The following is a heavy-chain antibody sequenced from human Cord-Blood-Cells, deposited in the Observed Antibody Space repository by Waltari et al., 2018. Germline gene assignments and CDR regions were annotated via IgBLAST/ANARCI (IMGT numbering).Heavy chain of an antibody. CDR3: ARDRVLRFLEWLSYYYYYGMDV. CDR2: INAGNGNT. V-gene: IGHV1-3*01. D-gene: IGHD3-3*01. CDR1: GYTFTSYA. J-gene: IGHJ6*02. Sequence: QVQLVQSGAEVKKPGASVKVSCKASGYTFTSYAMHCVRQAPGQRLEWMGWINAGNGNTKYSQKFQGRVTITRDTSASTAYMELSSLRSEDTAVYYCARDRVLRFLEWLSYYYYYGMDVWGQGTTVTVSS.